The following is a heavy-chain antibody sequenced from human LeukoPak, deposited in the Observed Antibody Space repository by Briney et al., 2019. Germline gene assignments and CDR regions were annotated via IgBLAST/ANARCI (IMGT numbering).Heavy chain of an antibody. CDR2: ISSSSSYI. CDR1: GFTFCSYS. CDR3: ASQVVTGY. Sequence: GGSLRLSCASSGFTFCSYSMNWVRQAPGKGLEWVSSISSSSSYIYYADSVKGRFTISRDNAKNSLYLQMNSLRAEDTAVYYCASQVVTGYWGQGTLVTVSS. V-gene: IGHV3-21*01. D-gene: IGHD3-22*01. J-gene: IGHJ4*02.